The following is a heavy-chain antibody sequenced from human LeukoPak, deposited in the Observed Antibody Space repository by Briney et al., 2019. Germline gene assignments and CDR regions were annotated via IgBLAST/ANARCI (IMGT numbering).Heavy chain of an antibody. J-gene: IGHJ3*02. CDR1: GFTFSSYE. Sequence: GGSLRLSCAASGFTFSSYEMNWVRQAPGKGLEWVSYISSSGSTIYYADSVKGRFTISRDNAKNSLYLQMNSLRAEDTAVYYCARDYLTYYYDSSGYYLDAFDIWGQGTMVIVSS. V-gene: IGHV3-48*03. CDR2: ISSSGSTI. CDR3: ARDYLTYYYDSSGYYLDAFDI. D-gene: IGHD3-22*01.